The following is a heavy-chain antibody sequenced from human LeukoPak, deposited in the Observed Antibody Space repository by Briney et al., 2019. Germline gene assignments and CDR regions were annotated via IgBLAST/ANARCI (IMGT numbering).Heavy chain of an antibody. V-gene: IGHV3-23*01. CDR1: GFTFSSYA. CDR2: ISGSGGST. CDR3: AKDTRYYYDSSGYFVY. Sequence: GGSLRLSCAASGFTFSSYAMSWVRQAPGKGPEWVSAISGSGGSTYYGDSVKGRFTISRDNSKNTLYLQMNSLRAEDTAVYYCAKDTRYYYDSSGYFVYWGQGTLVTVSS. J-gene: IGHJ4*02. D-gene: IGHD3-22*01.